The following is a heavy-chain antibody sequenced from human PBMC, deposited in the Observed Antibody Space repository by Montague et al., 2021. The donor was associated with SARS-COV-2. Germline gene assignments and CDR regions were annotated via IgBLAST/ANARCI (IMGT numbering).Heavy chain of an antibody. J-gene: IGHJ6*02. CDR1: TFNFRDYY. D-gene: IGHD3-9*01. CDR3: VREAYDILTGYYNYYGMDV. Sequence: SLRLSCAASTFNFRDYYMTWIRQAPGKGLEWVSYIDSTGFKKYXXXSXXXRFXISRDNAKNSLNLQMNSLRAEATAVYYCVREAYDILTGYYNYYGMDVWGQGTTVTVSS. CDR2: IDSTGFKK. V-gene: IGHV3-11*04.